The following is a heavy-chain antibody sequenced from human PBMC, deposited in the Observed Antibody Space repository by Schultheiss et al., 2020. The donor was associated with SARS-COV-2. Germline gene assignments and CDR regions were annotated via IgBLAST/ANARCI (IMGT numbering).Heavy chain of an antibody. D-gene: IGHD3-22*01. CDR2: ISGSGGST. CDR1: GFTFDDFA. CDR3: ARVNTMIVGPDAFDI. Sequence: GGSLRLSCAASGFTFDDFAMHWVRQAPGKGLEWVSAISGSGGSTYYADSVEGRFTISRDNSKNTLYLEMSSLRPEDTAVYYCARVNTMIVGPDAFDIWGQGTMVTVSS. V-gene: IGHV3-23*01. J-gene: IGHJ3*02.